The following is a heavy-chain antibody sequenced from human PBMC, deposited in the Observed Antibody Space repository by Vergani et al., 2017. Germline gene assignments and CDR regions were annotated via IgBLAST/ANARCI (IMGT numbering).Heavy chain of an antibody. CDR1: GYTFTSYD. J-gene: IGHJ6*02. D-gene: IGHD2-2*01. Sequence: QVQLVQSGAEVKKPGASVKVSCKASGYTFTSYDINWVRQATGQGLEWMGRIIPILGIANYAQKFQGRVTITADKSTSTAYMELSSLRSEDTAVYYCARVWGDCSSTSCYESGTYYYYGMDVWGQGTTVTVSS. CDR2: IIPILGIA. CDR3: ARVWGDCSSTSCYESGTYYYYGMDV. V-gene: IGHV1-69*09.